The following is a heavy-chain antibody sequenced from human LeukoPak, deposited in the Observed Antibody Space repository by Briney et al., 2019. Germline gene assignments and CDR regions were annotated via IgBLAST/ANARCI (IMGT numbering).Heavy chain of an antibody. CDR3: AREGPGRFGAPGPNVYSIDY. J-gene: IGHJ4*02. D-gene: IGHD3-10*01. V-gene: IGHV4-59*01. CDR2: IYSSGST. Sequence: PSETLSLTCTVSGGSISSYYWSWIRQPPGKRLEWIGCIYSSGSTNYNPSLKSRVTISVATSKNQFSLKLTSVTAADTAVYYSAREGPGRFGAPGPNVYSIDYWGQGTLVTVSS. CDR1: GGSISSYY.